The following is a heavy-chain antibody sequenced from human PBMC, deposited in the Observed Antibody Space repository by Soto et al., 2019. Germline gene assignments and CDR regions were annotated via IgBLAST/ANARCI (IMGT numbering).Heavy chain of an antibody. Sequence: GGSLRLSCAASGFTFSSYAMSWVRQAPGKGLEWVSAISGSGGSTYYADSVKGRFTISRDNSKNTLYLQMNSLRAEDTAVYYCAKDQVIVVVITIDYWGQGTLVTVSP. D-gene: IGHD3-22*01. CDR2: ISGSGGST. CDR1: GFTFSSYA. J-gene: IGHJ4*02. V-gene: IGHV3-23*01. CDR3: AKDQVIVVVITIDY.